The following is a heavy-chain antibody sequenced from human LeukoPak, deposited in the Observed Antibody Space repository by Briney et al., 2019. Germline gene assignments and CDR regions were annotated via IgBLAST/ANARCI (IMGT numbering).Heavy chain of an antibody. V-gene: IGHV3-21*01. J-gene: IGHJ4*02. CDR1: GFTFSSRDW. D-gene: IGHD2-2*01. Sequence: GGSLRLSCVASGFTFSSRDWMTWVRQPPGKGLEWVASISGSSSYIHYGDSVRGRFTILRENTTNSLCLQMNSLKADDTAVYYYATVAYELAPLDSWGQGTLVTVSS. CDR3: ATVAYELAPLDS. CDR2: ISGSSSYI.